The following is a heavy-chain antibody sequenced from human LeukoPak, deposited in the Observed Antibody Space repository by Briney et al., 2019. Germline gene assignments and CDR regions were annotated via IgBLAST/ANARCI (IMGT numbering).Heavy chain of an antibody. CDR3: ARMMSIPVAGHRPLFDY. CDR2: ISAYNGNT. D-gene: IGHD6-19*01. Sequence: AASVKVSCKASGYTFTSYDINWVRQAPGQGLEWMGWISAYNGNTNYAQKLQDRVTMTTDTSTSTAYMELRSLRSDDTAIYYCARMMSIPVAGHRPLFDYWGQGTLVTVSS. V-gene: IGHV1-18*01. CDR1: GYTFTSYD. J-gene: IGHJ4*02.